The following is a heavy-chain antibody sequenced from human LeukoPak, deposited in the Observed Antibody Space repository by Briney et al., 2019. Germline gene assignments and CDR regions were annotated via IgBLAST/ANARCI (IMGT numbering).Heavy chain of an antibody. CDR2: IYYSGCT. Sequence: SETLSLTCTVWVRFINSYHWLWIRQPPGKGLEWFGYIYYSGCTNYNPSLKSRVTISVDTSKNQFSLKLSSVTAADTAVYYCARPLHDYGDYDFGYWGQGTLVTVSS. CDR3: ARPLHDYGDYDFGY. CDR1: VRFINSYH. D-gene: IGHD4-17*01. J-gene: IGHJ4*02. V-gene: IGHV4-59*08.